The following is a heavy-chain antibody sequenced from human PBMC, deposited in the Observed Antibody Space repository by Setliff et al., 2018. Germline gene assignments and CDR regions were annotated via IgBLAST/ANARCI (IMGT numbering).Heavy chain of an antibody. J-gene: IGHJ4*02. D-gene: IGHD4-17*01. CDR3: ARVYTLTIPPDY. Sequence: GASVKVSCKASGYTFTNYGINWVRQAPGQGLEWLGWISAYNGNTHYAQKLQGRVSMTTDTSTSTAYRELRSLRSDDTAVYYCARVYTLTIPPDYWGQGTLVTVSS. CDR2: ISAYNGNT. CDR1: GYTFTNYG. V-gene: IGHV1-18*01.